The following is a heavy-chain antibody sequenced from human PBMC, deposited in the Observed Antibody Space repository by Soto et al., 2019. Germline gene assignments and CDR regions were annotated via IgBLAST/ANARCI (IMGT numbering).Heavy chain of an antibody. V-gene: IGHV3-23*01. CDR2: ISGSGDTI. Sequence: SLRLSCVASGFTFSSYAMSWVRQAPGKGLEWVSTISGSGDTINYADSVKGRLTISRDNSKNTVYLQMNSLRAEDTAVYYCAKGEVRGRGLAGAGTRGGAFDIWGQVTMVTVSS. CDR1: GFTFSSYA. D-gene: IGHD6-19*01. CDR3: AKGEVRGRGLAGAGTRGGAFDI. J-gene: IGHJ3*02.